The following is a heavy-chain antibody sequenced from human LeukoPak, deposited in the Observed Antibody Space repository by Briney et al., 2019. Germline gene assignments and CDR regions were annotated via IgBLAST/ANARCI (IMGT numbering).Heavy chain of an antibody. D-gene: IGHD2-2*01. J-gene: IGHJ6*02. V-gene: IGHV3-7*01. CDR1: GFTFSSYW. Sequence: PGGSLRLSCAASGFTFSSYWMSWVRQAPGKGLEWVANIKQDGSEEYYVDSVKGRFNISRDNAKNSLYLQMNSLRAEDTAVYYCARDSRRVCSSTSCYPYYYYYYGMDVWGQGTTVTVSS. CDR3: ARDSRRVCSSTSCYPYYYYYYGMDV. CDR2: IKQDGSEE.